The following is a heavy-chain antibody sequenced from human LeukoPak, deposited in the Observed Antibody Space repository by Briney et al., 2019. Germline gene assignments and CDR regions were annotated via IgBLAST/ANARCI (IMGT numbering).Heavy chain of an antibody. V-gene: IGHV1-69*01. CDR3: ARDIMVMTYYYYYGMDV. D-gene: IGHD2-21*02. J-gene: IGHJ6*02. Sequence: SVRVSCKASGGSFSTFAISWVRQAPGQGLEWMGGTIPMFDTANYAQKFRGRVTMTADESTSTVYMELSSLRSEDTAVYYCARDIMVMTYYYYYGMDVWGQGTTVTVPS. CDR2: TIPMFDTA. CDR1: GGSFSTFA.